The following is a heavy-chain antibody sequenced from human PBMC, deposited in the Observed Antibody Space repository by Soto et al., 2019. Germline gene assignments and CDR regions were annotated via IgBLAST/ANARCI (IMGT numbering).Heavy chain of an antibody. J-gene: IGHJ3*02. D-gene: IGHD3-22*01. V-gene: IGHV1-69*13. CDR2: IIPIFGTA. CDR1: GCTVSSYA. Sequence: SVKVSGKASGCTVSSYAISGVRRAPGQVLEWMGGIIPIFGTANYAQKFQGRVTITADESTSTAYMELSSLRSEDTAVYYCASGEFGITMIVVVRGEPRTIKRWAFDIWGQGTMVTV. CDR3: ASGEFGITMIVVVRGEPRTIKRWAFDI.